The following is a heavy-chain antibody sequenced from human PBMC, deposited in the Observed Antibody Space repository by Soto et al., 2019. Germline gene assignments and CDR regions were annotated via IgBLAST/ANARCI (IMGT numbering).Heavy chain of an antibody. D-gene: IGHD2-2*01. CDR3: VIYFSSTSCYRDGSGAETYYYYYYVMDV. CDR2: IIPIFGTA. Sequence: VKVSCKASGGTFSSYAISWVRQAPGQGLEWMGGIIPIFGTANYAQKFQGRVTITADESTSTAYMELSSLRSEDTAVYYCVIYFSSTSCYRDGSGAETYYYYYYVMDVWGEGATVSVSA. V-gene: IGHV1-69*13. J-gene: IGHJ6*04. CDR1: GGTFSSYA.